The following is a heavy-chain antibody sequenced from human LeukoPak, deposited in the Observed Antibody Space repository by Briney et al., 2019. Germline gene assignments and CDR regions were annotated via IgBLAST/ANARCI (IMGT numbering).Heavy chain of an antibody. J-gene: IGHJ4*02. CDR3: ARDRRDGYNVLDY. D-gene: IGHD5-24*01. Sequence: GGSLRLSCAASGFTFSDYYMSWIRQAPGKALEWVSYVSSGSSTIYYADSVKGRFTISRDNAKNSLYLEMNSLRAEDTAMYYCARDRRDGYNVLDYWGQGTLVTVSS. CDR1: GFTFSDYY. CDR2: VSSGSSTI. V-gene: IGHV3-11*04.